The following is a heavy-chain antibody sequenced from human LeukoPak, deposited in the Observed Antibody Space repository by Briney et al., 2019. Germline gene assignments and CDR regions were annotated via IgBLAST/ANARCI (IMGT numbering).Heavy chain of an antibody. CDR2: IKQDGSEK. Sequence: GGSLRLCCAASRFTFSSYWMSWVRQAPGKGLEWVANIKQDGSEKSYVDSVKGRFTISRDNAKNSLYLQMNSLRAEDTAVYYCARVLLSYYYYMDVWGKGTTVTVSS. J-gene: IGHJ6*03. V-gene: IGHV3-7*01. CDR1: RFTFSSYW. CDR3: ARVLLSYYYYMDV. D-gene: IGHD3-10*01.